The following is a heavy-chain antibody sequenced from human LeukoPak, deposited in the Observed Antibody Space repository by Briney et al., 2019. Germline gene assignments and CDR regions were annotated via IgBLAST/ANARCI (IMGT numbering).Heavy chain of an antibody. CDR1: GFNFSSYN. V-gene: IGHV3-21*01. CDR2: INTISTSI. CDR3: ARDRRVGATENFDY. Sequence: GGSLRLSCVASGFNFSSYNMNWVRQAPGKGPEWVSSINTISTSIYYGDSVKGRFTISRDNAKNSLYLQMNSLRADDAAVYYCARDRRVGATENFDYWGQGTLVTVSS. J-gene: IGHJ4*02. D-gene: IGHD1-26*01.